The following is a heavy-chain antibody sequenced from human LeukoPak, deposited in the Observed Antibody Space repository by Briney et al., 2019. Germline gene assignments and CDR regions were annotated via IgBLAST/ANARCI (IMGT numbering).Heavy chain of an antibody. V-gene: IGHV4-61*02. J-gene: IGHJ4*02. CDR3: ARDHRYRSSTSCYIGFDY. Sequence: TLSLTCTVSGGSISSGSYYWSWIRQPAGKGLEWIGRIYTSGSTNYNPSLKSRVTISVDTSKNQFSLKLSSVTAADTAVYYCARDHRYRSSTSCYIGFDYWGQGTLVTVSS. CDR1: GGSISSGSYY. CDR2: IYTSGST. D-gene: IGHD2-2*02.